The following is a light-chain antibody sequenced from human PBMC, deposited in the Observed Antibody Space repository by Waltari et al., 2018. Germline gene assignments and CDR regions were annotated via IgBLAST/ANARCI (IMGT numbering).Light chain of an antibody. CDR3: QHRTTWPPSLT. CDR1: QSVSSS. CDR2: DTS. Sequence: IVLTQSPATLSLSPGERATLSCRASQSVSSSLAWYQQKPGQTPRLLIYDTSKSPTVIPSRFSGSGSGTYFTLTISSLDPEDFAVYYCQHRTTWPPSLTFGGGTRVEVK. V-gene: IGKV3-11*01. J-gene: IGKJ4*01.